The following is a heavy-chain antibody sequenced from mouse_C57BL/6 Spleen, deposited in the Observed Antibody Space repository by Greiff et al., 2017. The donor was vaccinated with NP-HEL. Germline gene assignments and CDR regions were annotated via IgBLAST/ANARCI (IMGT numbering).Heavy chain of an antibody. CDR2: IYPGDGDT. CDR3: ARSFPITTVVATGAMDY. Sequence: VQLQQSGPELVKPGASVKISCKASGYAFSSSWMNWVKQRPGKGLEWIGRIYPGDGDTNYNGKFKGKATPTADKSSSTAYMQLSSLTSEDSAVYFCARSFPITTVVATGAMDYWGQGTSVTVSS. J-gene: IGHJ4*01. CDR1: GYAFSSSW. D-gene: IGHD1-1*01. V-gene: IGHV1-82*01.